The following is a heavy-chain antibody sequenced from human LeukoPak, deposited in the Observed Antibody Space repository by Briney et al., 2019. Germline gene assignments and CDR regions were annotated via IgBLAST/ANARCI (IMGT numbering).Heavy chain of an antibody. CDR2: IYYSGST. CDR3: ARAYDSSGYYPPLIDAFDI. J-gene: IGHJ3*02. Sequence: SETLSLTCTVSGGSVSSGSYYWSWIRQPPGKGLEWIGYIYYSGSTNYNPSLKSRVTISVDTSKNQFSLKLSSVTAADTAVYYCARAYDSSGYYPPLIDAFDIWGQGTMVTVSS. V-gene: IGHV4-61*01. CDR1: GGSVSSGSYY. D-gene: IGHD3-22*01.